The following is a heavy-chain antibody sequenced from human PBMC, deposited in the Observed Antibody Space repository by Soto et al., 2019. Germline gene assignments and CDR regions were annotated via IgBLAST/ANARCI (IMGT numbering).Heavy chain of an antibody. Sequence: SVKVSCKASGGTFSSYAISWVRQAPGQGLEWMGGIIPIFGTANYAQKFQGRVTITADESTSTAYMELSSLRSEDTAVYYCARGSDTTVVKGTSSGFWGQGPLVTGSS. D-gene: IGHD4-17*01. CDR3: ARGSDTTVVKGTSSGF. CDR2: IIPIFGTA. J-gene: IGHJ4*02. CDR1: GGTFSSYA. V-gene: IGHV1-69*13.